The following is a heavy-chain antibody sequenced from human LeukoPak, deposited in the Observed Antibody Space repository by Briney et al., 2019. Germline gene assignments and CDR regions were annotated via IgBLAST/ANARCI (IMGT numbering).Heavy chain of an antibody. Sequence: GGSLSLSCAASGFTVSSNSMSWVRQAPGKGLEWVSVIYSGRSTVYADSVKRRLTISRDNSKNTLYLQMNSLRAEDTAVYYCARKHYYDSSGFFPPMDYWGQGTLDTLSS. CDR2: IYSGRST. CDR3: ARKHYYDSSGFFPPMDY. J-gene: IGHJ4*02. V-gene: IGHV3-66*01. CDR1: GFTVSSNS. D-gene: IGHD3-22*01.